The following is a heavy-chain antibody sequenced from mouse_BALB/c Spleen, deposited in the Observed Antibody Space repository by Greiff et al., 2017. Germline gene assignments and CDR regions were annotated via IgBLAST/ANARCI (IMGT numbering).Heavy chain of an antibody. CDR3: ARGRGLRSFDY. J-gene: IGHJ2*01. CDR2: ISSGGST. CDR1: GFTFSSYA. Sequence: DVMLVESGGGLVKPGGSLKLSCAASGFTFSSYAMSWVRQTPEKRLEWVASISSGGSTYYPDSVKGRFTISRDNARNILYLQMSSLRSEDTAMYYCARGRGLRSFDYWGQGTTLTVSS. V-gene: IGHV5-6-5*01. D-gene: IGHD2-4*01.